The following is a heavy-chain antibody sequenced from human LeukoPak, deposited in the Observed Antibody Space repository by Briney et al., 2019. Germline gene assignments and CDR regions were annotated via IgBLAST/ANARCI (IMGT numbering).Heavy chain of an antibody. D-gene: IGHD2/OR15-2a*01. CDR2: INYSGST. J-gene: IGHJ4*02. Sequence: SETLSLTCAVYGGSLSGYFWSWIRQPPGKGLEWIGEINYSGSTIYNPSLTSRVTMSVDTSKNQISLQLTSVTAADTSAYYCARGSLYYSDSNTYHYYFDSWGQGTLVTVSS. CDR3: ARGSLYYSDSNTYHYYFDS. CDR1: GGSLSGYF. V-gene: IGHV4-34*01.